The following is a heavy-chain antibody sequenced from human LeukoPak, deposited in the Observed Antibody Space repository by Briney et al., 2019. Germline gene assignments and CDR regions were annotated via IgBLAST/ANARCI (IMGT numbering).Heavy chain of an antibody. J-gene: IGHJ6*03. Sequence: GGSLRLSCAASGFTFSNYAMNWVRQAPGKGLEWVSTISGVGDSTYYAESVKGRFTMSRDNSKTTVYLQINSLRVEDTAIYYYAKRADGCSGVSCYYYYMDVWGKGTTVTVSS. CDR2: ISGVGDST. D-gene: IGHD2-15*01. CDR1: GFTFSNYA. V-gene: IGHV3-23*01. CDR3: AKRADGCSGVSCYYYYMDV.